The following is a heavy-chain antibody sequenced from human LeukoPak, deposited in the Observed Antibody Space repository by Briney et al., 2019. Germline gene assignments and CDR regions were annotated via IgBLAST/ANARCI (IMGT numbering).Heavy chain of an antibody. CDR2: IYTSGSA. CDR3: ARGPSSRGYWYFDL. Sequence: SQTLSLTCTVSGDSISSGSYYWSWIRQPAGKGLEWIGRIYTSGSANYNPSLKSRVTISVDTSKNQFSLKLTSVTAADTAVFYCARGPSSRGYWYFDLWGRGTLVTVSS. J-gene: IGHJ2*01. V-gene: IGHV4-61*02. CDR1: GDSISSGSYY. D-gene: IGHD6-6*01.